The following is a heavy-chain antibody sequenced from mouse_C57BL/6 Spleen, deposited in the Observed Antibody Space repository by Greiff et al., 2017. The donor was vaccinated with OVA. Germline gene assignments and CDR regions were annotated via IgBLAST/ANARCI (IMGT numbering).Heavy chain of an antibody. CDR2: INPNNGGT. Sequence: EVQLQQSGPELVKPGASVKISCKASGYTFTDYYMNWVKQSHGKSLEWIGDINPNNGGTSYNQKFKGKATLTVDKSSSTAYMELRSLTSEDSAVYYCARWSTMVTTDYWGQGTTLTVSS. D-gene: IGHD2-2*01. J-gene: IGHJ2*01. CDR1: GYTFTDYY. V-gene: IGHV1-26*01. CDR3: ARWSTMVTTDY.